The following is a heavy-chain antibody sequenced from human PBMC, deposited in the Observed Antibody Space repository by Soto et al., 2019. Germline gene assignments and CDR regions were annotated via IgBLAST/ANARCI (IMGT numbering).Heavy chain of an antibody. CDR3: ARLHNWNYDDYFDY. CDR2: ISSSSSYI. CDR1: GFTFSSYS. Sequence: EVQLVESGGGLVKPGGSLRLSCAASGFTFSSYSMNWVRQAPGKGLEWVSSISSSSSYIYYADSVKGRFTISRDNAKNSLYLQMNSLRAEDTAVYYCARLHNWNYDDYFDYWGQGTLVTVSS. J-gene: IGHJ4*02. D-gene: IGHD1-7*01. V-gene: IGHV3-21*01.